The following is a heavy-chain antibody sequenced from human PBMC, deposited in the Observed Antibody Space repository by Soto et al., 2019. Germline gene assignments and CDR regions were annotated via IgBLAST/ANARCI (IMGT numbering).Heavy chain of an antibody. V-gene: IGHV4-59*01. CDR3: ARVAAAGRDAFDI. D-gene: IGHD6-13*01. CDR1: GGSISRCY. J-gene: IGHJ3*02. Sequence: TLSLTCTVAGGSISRCYWSWIRQPPGEGLEWIGYIYYSGSTNYNPSLKSRVTISVDTSKNQFSLKLSSVTAADTAVYYCARVAAAGRDAFDISGQGTMVTLSS. CDR2: IYYSGST.